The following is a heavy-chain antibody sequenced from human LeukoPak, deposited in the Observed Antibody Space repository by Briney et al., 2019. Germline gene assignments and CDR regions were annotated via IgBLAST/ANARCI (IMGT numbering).Heavy chain of an antibody. D-gene: IGHD6-13*01. CDR2: ISYDGSNK. Sequence: PGGSLTLSCAASGFTFISYGMHWVRQAQGKGLEWVAFISYDGSNKYYADSVKGRFTISRDNSKNTLYLQMNSLRAEDTAVYYCAKVSSIRDGSSWSKRGYYFDYWGQGTLVTVSS. CDR3: AKVSSIRDGSSWSKRGYYFDY. V-gene: IGHV3-30*18. J-gene: IGHJ4*02. CDR1: GFTFISYG.